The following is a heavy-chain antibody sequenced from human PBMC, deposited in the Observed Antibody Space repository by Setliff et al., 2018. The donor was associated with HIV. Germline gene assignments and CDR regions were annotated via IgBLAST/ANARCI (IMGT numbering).Heavy chain of an antibody. Sequence: ASVKVSCKASGYTFSTYGISWVRQAPGQGLEWMGWISGYNGNTNYAQKFQGRVTITRNTSISTAYMELSSLRSEDTAVYYCARGGDYGAFDIWGQGTMVTVSS. V-gene: IGHV1-18*01. CDR2: ISGYNGNT. D-gene: IGHD4-17*01. CDR3: ARGGDYGAFDI. CDR1: GYTFSTYG. J-gene: IGHJ3*02.